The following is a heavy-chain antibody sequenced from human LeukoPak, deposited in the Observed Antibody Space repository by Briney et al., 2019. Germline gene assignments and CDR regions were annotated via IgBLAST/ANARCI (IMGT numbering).Heavy chain of an antibody. CDR1: GYTFTSYD. CDR2: INPNSGGT. Sequence: ASVKVSCKASGYTFTSYDINWVRQAPGQGLEWMGWINPNSGGTNYAQKFQGRVTMTRDTSISTAYMELSRLRSDDTAVYYCATTVTYYYYMDVWGKGTTVTVSS. J-gene: IGHJ6*03. V-gene: IGHV1-2*02. D-gene: IGHD4-17*01. CDR3: ATTVTYYYYMDV.